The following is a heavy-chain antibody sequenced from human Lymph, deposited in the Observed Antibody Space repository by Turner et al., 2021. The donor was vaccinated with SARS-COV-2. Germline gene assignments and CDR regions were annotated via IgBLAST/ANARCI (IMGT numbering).Heavy chain of an antibody. Sequence: QVQLVASGGGVVQPGRHLRLPCAASGFTFNNYPMHWGRQAPGKGLEWVAVISYDGSNKYYADSVKGRFTISRDNSKNTLYLQMNSLRAEDTAVYYCARDSSGSGTLDYWGQGTLVTVSS. CDR2: ISYDGSNK. D-gene: IGHD3-10*01. CDR1: GFTFNNYP. J-gene: IGHJ4*02. V-gene: IGHV3-30-3*01. CDR3: ARDSSGSGTLDY.